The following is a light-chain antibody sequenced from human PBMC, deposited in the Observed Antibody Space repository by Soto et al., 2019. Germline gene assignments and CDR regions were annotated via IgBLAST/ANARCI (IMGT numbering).Light chain of an antibody. CDR2: GVS. Sequence: EIVLTQSPGTLSLSPVDRATLSFRASQSVSSNYLAWYQQIPGQAPRLLIYGVSSRAAGIPDRFSGSGSGTDFTLTINRLEPEDFAVYYCQQYHNTPITFGQGTRLEIK. V-gene: IGKV3-20*01. CDR1: QSVSSNY. CDR3: QQYHNTPIT. J-gene: IGKJ5*01.